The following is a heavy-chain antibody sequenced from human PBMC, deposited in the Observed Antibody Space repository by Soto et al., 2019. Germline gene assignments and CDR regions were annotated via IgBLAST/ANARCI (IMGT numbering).Heavy chain of an antibody. J-gene: IGHJ3*01. Sequence: GASVKVSCKASGYTFTGYYMHWVRQAPGQGLEWMGWINPNSGGTNYAQKFQGWVTMTRDTSISTAYMELSRLRSDDTAVYYCARDRSLDDDVFDFWGKGKMVTVSS. CDR1: GYTFTGYY. CDR3: ARDRSLDDDVFDF. CDR2: INPNSGGT. V-gene: IGHV1-2*04. D-gene: IGHD3-10*01.